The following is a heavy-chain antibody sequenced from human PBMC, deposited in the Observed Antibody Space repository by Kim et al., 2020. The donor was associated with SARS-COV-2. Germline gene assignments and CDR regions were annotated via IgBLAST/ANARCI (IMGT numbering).Heavy chain of an antibody. Sequence: SETLSLTCTVSGAAFDDYYWSWIRQPPGKGLEWIGYIHYNGNNNYNPSLQSRSTLSLDASRNQFSLTLNVVTAADSAVSYCSRKRADSSGFIDSWGQGTLVTVSS. D-gene: IGHD3-22*01. V-gene: IGHV4-59*12. CDR1: GAAFDDYY. J-gene: IGHJ4*02. CDR2: IHYNGNN. CDR3: SRKRADSSGFIDS.